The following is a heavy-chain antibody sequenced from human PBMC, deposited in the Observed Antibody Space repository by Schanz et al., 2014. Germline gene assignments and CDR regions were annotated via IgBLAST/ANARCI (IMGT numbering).Heavy chain of an antibody. V-gene: IGHV3-21*01. CDR2: INSRSNFI. CDR3: ARDLLVSHYDFWSGNDY. CDR1: RIIFGTYS. J-gene: IGHJ4*02. Sequence: EVQLVESGGGLVKPGGSLRLSCTASRIIFGTYSMNWIRQTPKGLEWVSSINSRSNFIYYADSVKGRFTISRDNAKNSLYLQMNSLRAEDTALYYCARDLLVSHYDFWSGNDYWGQGTLVTDSS. D-gene: IGHD3-3*01.